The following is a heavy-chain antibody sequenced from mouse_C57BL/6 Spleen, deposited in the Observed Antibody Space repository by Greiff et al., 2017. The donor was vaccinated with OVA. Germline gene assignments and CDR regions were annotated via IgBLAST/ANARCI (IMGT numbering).Heavy chain of an antibody. Sequence: VQLQQSGAELVRPGTSVKVSCKASGYAFTNYLIEWVKQRPGQGLEWIGVINPGSGGTNYNEKFKGKATLTADKSSSTAYMQLSSLTSEDSAVYFCARSRQPYWYFDVWGTGTTVTVSS. J-gene: IGHJ1*03. CDR2: INPGSGGT. CDR3: ARSRQPYWYFDV. V-gene: IGHV1-54*01. D-gene: IGHD3-2*01. CDR1: GYAFTNYL.